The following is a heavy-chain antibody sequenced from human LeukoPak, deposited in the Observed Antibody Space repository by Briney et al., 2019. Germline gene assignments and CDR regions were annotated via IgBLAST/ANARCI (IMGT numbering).Heavy chain of an antibody. D-gene: IGHD3-3*01. CDR1: GYSISSGYY. Sequence: SETLSLTCAVSGYSISSGYYWGWIRQPPGKGLEWIGSIYHSGSTYYNPSLKSRVTISVDTSKNQFSLKLSSVTAADTAAYYCARTYYDFWSGYYTDYYYYMDVWGKGTTVTVSS. CDR3: ARTYYDFWSGYYTDYYYYMDV. CDR2: IYHSGST. J-gene: IGHJ6*03. V-gene: IGHV4-38-2*01.